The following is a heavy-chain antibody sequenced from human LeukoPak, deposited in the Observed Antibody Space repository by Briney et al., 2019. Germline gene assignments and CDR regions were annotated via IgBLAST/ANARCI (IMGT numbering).Heavy chain of an antibody. CDR3: ARGGSDSSRYWVY. D-gene: IGHD6-25*01. J-gene: IGHJ4*02. CDR2: VRDDGREK. CDR1: GFTFSDVW. Sequence: GGSLTLSCAASGFTFSDVWMTWVRQTPGRGREWVASVRDDGREKSYVESVRGRFTISRDNAENSLFLQMTSLRVEDTAVYYCARGGSDSSRYWVYWGQGTLVTVSS. V-gene: IGHV3-7*01.